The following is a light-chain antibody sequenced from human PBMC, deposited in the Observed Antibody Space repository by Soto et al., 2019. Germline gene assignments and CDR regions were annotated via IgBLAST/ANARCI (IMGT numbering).Light chain of an antibody. CDR1: QSVSSY. CDR2: DAS. J-gene: IGKJ4*01. V-gene: IGKV3-11*01. Sequence: EVVMTQSKATLSVSPGERVTLSCRARQSVSSYLAWYQQKPGQAPRLLIYDASNRATGIPARFSGSGSGTDFTLTISSLEPEDFAVYYCQQRSNWLTFGGGTKVDI. CDR3: QQRSNWLT.